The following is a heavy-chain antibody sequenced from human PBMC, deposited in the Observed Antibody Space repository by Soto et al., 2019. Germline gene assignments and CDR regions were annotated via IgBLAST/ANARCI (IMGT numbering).Heavy chain of an antibody. CDR2: INHSGRT. D-gene: IGHD3-16*01. Sequence: PSETLSLTCPVYAGSFSGYYWSWIRQPPGKGLEWIGEINHSGRTNYNPSLKSRVTISVDTSNNQFSLKLRSVTDADTVVYYCARRYGSSFDYWGQGTPVTVS. CDR3: ARRYGSSFDY. CDR1: AGSFSGYY. V-gene: IGHV4-34*01. J-gene: IGHJ4*02.